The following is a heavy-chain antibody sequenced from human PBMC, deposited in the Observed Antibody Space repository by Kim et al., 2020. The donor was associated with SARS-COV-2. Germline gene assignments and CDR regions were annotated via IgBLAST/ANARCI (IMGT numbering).Heavy chain of an antibody. J-gene: IGHJ4*02. CDR2: MWYDGQTQ. CDR3: ARDAGSDGAFHD. V-gene: IGHV3-33*08. CDR1: GFSLTNSG. D-gene: IGHD1-26*01. Sequence: GGSLRLSCVVSGFSLTNSGMHWVRQAPGKGLEWVAIMWYDGQTQFYADSMKGRFTVSRDTSKNTFYLHINSLTADDTGLYSCARDAGSDGAFHDWGQGTLVTVSS.